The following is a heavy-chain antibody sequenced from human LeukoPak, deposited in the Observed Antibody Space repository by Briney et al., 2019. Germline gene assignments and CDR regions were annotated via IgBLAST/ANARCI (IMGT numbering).Heavy chain of an antibody. D-gene: IGHD2/OR15-2a*01. J-gene: IGHJ4*02. V-gene: IGHV4-4*07. Sequence: PAETLSLTCSVSGESMRNYYWSWIRQPAGRALEWIGRIGSSGNTNYNPSLGSRVTVSIDVSKNQLSLKLYSVTAADTAVYYCTRGEFDCDSWGQGILVTVSS. CDR2: IGSSGNT. CDR1: GESMRNYY. CDR3: TRGEFDCDS.